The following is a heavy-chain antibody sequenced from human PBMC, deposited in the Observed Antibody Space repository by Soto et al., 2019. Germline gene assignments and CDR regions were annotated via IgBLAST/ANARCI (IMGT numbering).Heavy chain of an antibody. Sequence: ASVKVSCTDSRYTFTSSAMHCVRPAPGQMLEWMGWINAGNGKTKYSQQFHGRVTITRDTSASTAYMELSRLRSEDTAVYYCARDLITATTKGYNWFDPWGQGTLVTVSS. CDR2: INAGNGKT. V-gene: IGHV1-3*01. J-gene: IGHJ5*02. D-gene: IGHD1-20*01. CDR3: ARDLITATTKGYNWFDP. CDR1: RYTFTSSA.